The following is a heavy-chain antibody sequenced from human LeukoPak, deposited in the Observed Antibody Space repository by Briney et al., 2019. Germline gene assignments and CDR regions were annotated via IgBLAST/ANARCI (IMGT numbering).Heavy chain of an antibody. D-gene: IGHD2-2*01. J-gene: IGHJ4*02. Sequence: GGSLRLSCAASGFTFSSYAMSWVRQAPGKGLVWVSRINSDGSSTSYADSVKGRFIISRDNAKNTLSLQMNSLRAEDTAVFYCVRVACSSMTSCATVDYWGQGTLVTVSS. CDR3: VRVACSSMTSCATVDY. CDR2: INSDGSST. CDR1: GFTFSSYA. V-gene: IGHV3-74*01.